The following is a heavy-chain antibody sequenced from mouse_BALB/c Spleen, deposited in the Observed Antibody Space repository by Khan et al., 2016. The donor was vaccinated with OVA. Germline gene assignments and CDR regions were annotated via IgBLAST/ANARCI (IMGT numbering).Heavy chain of an antibody. D-gene: IGHD3-3*01. V-gene: IGHV3-2*02. CDR2: ISYSGST. CDR1: GYSIPSDYA. CDR3: TRGRAY. Sequence: EVQLQEPGPGLVKPSQSLSLTCTVTGYSIPSDYAWNWLRQFPGNKLEWMGYISYSGSTSYTPSLKSRISIASETSKNQYVLQFESVTTENTATYYCTRGRAYWSQGTLVPVSA. J-gene: IGHJ3*01.